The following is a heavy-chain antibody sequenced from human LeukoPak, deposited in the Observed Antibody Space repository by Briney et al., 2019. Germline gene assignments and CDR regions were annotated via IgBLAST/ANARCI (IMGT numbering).Heavy chain of an antibody. CDR3: ASFTYYYDSSGYPFDY. V-gene: IGHV1-69*04. J-gene: IGHJ4*02. Sequence: SVKVSCKASGGTFSSYAISWVRQAPGQGLEWMGRIIPILGIANYAQKFQGRVTITADKSTSTAYMELSSLRSEDTAVYYCASFTYYYDSSGYPFDYWGQGTLVTVSS. CDR1: GGTFSSYA. CDR2: IIPILGIA. D-gene: IGHD3-22*01.